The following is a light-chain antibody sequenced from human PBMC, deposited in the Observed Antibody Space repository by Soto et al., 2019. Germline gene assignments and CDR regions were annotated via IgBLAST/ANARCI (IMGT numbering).Light chain of an antibody. Sequence: SGSQGERATLSCRASQSVSSYLAWCQQKPGQAPRLLIYGASSRATGISDRFSGSASGTVFTLNISSLQSEDFALYYCQQYNNWPPWTFGQGTKVDIK. J-gene: IGKJ1*01. CDR3: QQYNNWPPWT. CDR1: QSVSSY. V-gene: IGKV3D-15*01. CDR2: GAS.